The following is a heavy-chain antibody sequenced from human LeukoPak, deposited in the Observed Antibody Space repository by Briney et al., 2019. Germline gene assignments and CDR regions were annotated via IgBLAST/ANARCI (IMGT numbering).Heavy chain of an antibody. Sequence: GESLKISCKGSGYGFTSYWIGWVRQMPGEGLEWMGIIYPGDSDTRYSPSFQGQVTISADKSISTAYLQWSSLKASDTAMYYCARHGVAAAGGPYYFDYWGQGTLVTVSS. CDR1: GYGFTSYW. V-gene: IGHV5-51*01. CDR3: ARHGVAAAGGPYYFDY. J-gene: IGHJ4*02. D-gene: IGHD6-13*01. CDR2: IYPGDSDT.